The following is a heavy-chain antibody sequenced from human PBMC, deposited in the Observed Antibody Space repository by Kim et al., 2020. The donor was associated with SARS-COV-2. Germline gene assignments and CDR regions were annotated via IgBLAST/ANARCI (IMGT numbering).Heavy chain of an antibody. CDR3: ARALDSGSYHNWFDA. D-gene: IGHD1-26*01. V-gene: IGHV3-11*05. Sequence: DSVKGRLTITEDNAKNSLYLEMNSLKAEDTAVYYCARALDSGSYHNWFDAWGQGTLVSVSA. J-gene: IGHJ5*02.